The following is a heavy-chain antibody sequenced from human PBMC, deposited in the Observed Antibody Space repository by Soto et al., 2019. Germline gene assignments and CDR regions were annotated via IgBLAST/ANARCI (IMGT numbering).Heavy chain of an antibody. CDR1: GGSFSGYY. CDR3: ARGITTVRGSYRRLNWFDP. Sequence: PSETLSLTCAVYGGSFSGYYWSRIRQPPGKGLEWIGEINHSGSTNYNPSLKSRVTISVDTSKNQFSLKLSSVTAADTAVYYCARGITTVRGSYRRLNWFDPWGQGTLVPFSS. J-gene: IGHJ5*02. CDR2: INHSGST. V-gene: IGHV4-34*01. D-gene: IGHD3-10*01.